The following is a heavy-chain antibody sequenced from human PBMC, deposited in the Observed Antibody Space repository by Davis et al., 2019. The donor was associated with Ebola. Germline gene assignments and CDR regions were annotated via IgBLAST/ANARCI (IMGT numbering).Heavy chain of an antibody. V-gene: IGHV4-34*01. CDR1: GGSFNDYY. CDR3: ARAPRHFYGDKGSTWPDAFDL. Sequence: PSETLSLTCAVYGGSFNDYYWSWIRQPPGKGLEWIGEINDSGSTNYNPSLKSRVIISVDASKSQFSLRLNSVIADDTAVYYCARAPRHFYGDKGSTWPDAFDLWGQGTAVTVSS. D-gene: IGHD4/OR15-4a*01. CDR2: INDSGST. J-gene: IGHJ3*01.